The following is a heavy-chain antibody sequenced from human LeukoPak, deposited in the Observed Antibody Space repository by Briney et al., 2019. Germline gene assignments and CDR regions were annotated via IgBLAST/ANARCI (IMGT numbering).Heavy chain of an antibody. Sequence: GGSLRLSCAASGFTFSSYWMHWARQAPGKGLVWVSRINSDGSSTSYADSVKGRFTISRDNAKNTLYLQMNSLRAEDTAVYYCASSGPYCSGGSCGVDYWGQGTLVTVSS. V-gene: IGHV3-74*01. CDR2: INSDGSST. CDR1: GFTFSSYW. CDR3: ASSGPYCSGGSCGVDY. J-gene: IGHJ4*02. D-gene: IGHD2-15*01.